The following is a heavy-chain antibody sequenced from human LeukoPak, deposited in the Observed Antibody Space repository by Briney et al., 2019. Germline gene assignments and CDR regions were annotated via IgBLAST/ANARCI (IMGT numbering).Heavy chain of an antibody. CDR2: ISWNSGSI. CDR1: GFTFDDYA. V-gene: IGHV3-9*01. J-gene: IGHJ4*02. CDR3: AKIAAAGHFDY. D-gene: IGHD6-13*01. Sequence: GRSLRLSCAASGFTFDDYAMHWVRQAPGKGLEWVSGISWNSGSIGYADSVKGRFTISRDNAKNSLYLQMNSLGAEDTALYYCAKIAAAGHFDYWGQGTLVTVSS.